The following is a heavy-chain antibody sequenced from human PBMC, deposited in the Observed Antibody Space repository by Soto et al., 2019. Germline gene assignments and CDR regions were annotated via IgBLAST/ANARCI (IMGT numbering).Heavy chain of an antibody. D-gene: IGHD6-19*01. V-gene: IGHV3-30-3*01. CDR2: ISYDGSNK. CDR1: GFTFSSYA. CDR3: ARDGYSSDYYGMDV. J-gene: IGHJ6*02. Sequence: ESGGGVVQPGRSLRLSCAASGFTFSSYAMHWVRQAPGKGLEWVAVISYDGSNKYYADSVKGRFTISRDNSKNTLYLQMNSLRAEDTAVYYCARDGYSSDYYGMDVWGQGTTVTVSS.